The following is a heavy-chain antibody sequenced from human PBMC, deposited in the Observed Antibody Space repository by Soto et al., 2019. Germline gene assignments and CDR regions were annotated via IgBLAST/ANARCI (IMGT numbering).Heavy chain of an antibody. J-gene: IGHJ4*02. D-gene: IGHD6-13*01. CDR2: IYWDDDK. CDR3: AHRGTYGYSSSWQVPFFDY. V-gene: IGHV2-5*02. Sequence: QITLKESGPTLVKPTQTLTLTCTFSGFLLSTSGVGVGWIRQPPGKALEWLALIYWDDDKRYSPSLKSRLTITKDTSKNQVVLTMTNMDPVDTATYYCAHRGTYGYSSSWQVPFFDYWGQGTLVTVSS. CDR1: GFLLSTSGVG.